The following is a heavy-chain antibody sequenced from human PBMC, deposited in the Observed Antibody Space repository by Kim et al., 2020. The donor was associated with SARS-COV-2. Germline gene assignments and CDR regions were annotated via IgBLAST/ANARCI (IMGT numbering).Heavy chain of an antibody. J-gene: IGHJ4*02. CDR3: AIYYYDRSGYDY. D-gene: IGHD3-22*01. CDR2: T. V-gene: IGHV3-23*01. Sequence: TYSAGCVRGRFTISRDDSTAILYLQMNSLKVEDTARYYCAIYYYDRSGYDYWGQGTLATVSS.